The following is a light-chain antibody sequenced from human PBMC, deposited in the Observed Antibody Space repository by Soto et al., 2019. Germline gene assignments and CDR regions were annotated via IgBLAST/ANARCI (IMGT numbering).Light chain of an antibody. V-gene: IGKV4-1*01. CDR3: QQYYTIPIT. CDR2: WAS. J-gene: IGKJ4*01. CDR1: QTVLFASNNKNY. Sequence: DILLTQSPDSLAVSLGERATINCKSSQTVLFASNNKNYLAWYQQKPGQAPKLLIYWASARGSGVPDRFSGSGSETDFNFTITSLQAEDVAVYYCQQYYTIPITFGGGTKVDIK.